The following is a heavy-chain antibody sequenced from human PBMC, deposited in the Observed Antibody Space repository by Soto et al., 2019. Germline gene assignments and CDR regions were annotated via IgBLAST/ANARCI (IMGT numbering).Heavy chain of an antibody. V-gene: IGHV1-18*01. CDR3: TRRYCSRASGYKDGNYYFGC. D-gene: IGHD2-2*02. Sequence: GASVKVSCKASGYTFTSYGITWVRQAPGQGLEWMGWISAYNGNTNYAQKLQGRVTMTRDTSTSTAYMELRSLRSDDTAFYYCTRRYCSRASGYKDGNYYFGCRGQGTRVTVAS. CDR2: ISAYNGNT. CDR1: GYTFTSYG. J-gene: IGHJ4*02.